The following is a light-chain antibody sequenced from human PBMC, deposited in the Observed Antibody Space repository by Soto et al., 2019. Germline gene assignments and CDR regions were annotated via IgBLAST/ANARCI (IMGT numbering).Light chain of an antibody. J-gene: IGLJ1*01. V-gene: IGLV2-23*01. Sequence: QLVLTQPASVSGSPGQSITISCTGTSSDVGSYNLVSWYQQHPGKAPKLMIYEGSKRPSGVSNRFSGSKSGNTASLTISGLQAEDEADYYCCSYAGSSTSVFGTGTQLTVL. CDR1: SSDVGSYNL. CDR3: CSYAGSSTSV. CDR2: EGS.